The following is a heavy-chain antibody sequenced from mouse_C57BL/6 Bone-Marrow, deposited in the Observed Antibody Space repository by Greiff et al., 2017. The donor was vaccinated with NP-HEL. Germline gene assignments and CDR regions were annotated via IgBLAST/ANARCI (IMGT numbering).Heavy chain of an antibody. D-gene: IGHD1-1*01. CDR2: ISNGGGST. CDR3: ARHGNYGSSYGYFDV. J-gene: IGHJ1*03. CDR1: GFTFSDYY. Sequence: EVKVVESGGGLVQPGGSLKLSCAASGFTFSDYYMYWVRQTPEKRLEWVAYISNGGGSTYYPDTVKGRFTISRDNAKNTLYLQMSRLKSEDTAMYYCARHGNYGSSYGYFDVWGTGTTVTVSS. V-gene: IGHV5-12*01.